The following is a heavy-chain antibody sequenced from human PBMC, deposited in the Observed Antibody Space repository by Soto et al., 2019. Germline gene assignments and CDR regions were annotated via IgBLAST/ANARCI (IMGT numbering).Heavy chain of an antibody. Sequence: GGSLRLSCEASGFTFNNYAIAWVRQAPGKGLEWVSGITSSGAAYYADSVEGRFTISRDNSKNTLYLQMNSLRAEDTAVYYCAKGESSVSARDFDPWGQGTLVTVSS. D-gene: IGHD3-22*01. V-gene: IGHV3-23*01. CDR2: ITSSGAA. CDR3: AKGESSVSARDFDP. J-gene: IGHJ5*02. CDR1: GFTFNNYA.